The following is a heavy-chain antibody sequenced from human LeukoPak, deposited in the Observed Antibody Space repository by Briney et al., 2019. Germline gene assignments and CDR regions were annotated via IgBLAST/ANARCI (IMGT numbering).Heavy chain of an antibody. CDR2: IRTNGAGT. CDR1: GFTFSSYN. J-gene: IGHJ4*02. D-gene: IGHD4-17*01. Sequence: GGSLRLFCGASGFTFSSYNMNWVRRAPGQGLEWVSTIRTNGAGTHYADSVRGRFTISRDDSKNTLYLQMDSLRAEDTAVCYCARDDYGDSGPLFDYWGQGTLVTVSS. CDR3: ARDDYGDSGPLFDY. V-gene: IGHV3-23*01.